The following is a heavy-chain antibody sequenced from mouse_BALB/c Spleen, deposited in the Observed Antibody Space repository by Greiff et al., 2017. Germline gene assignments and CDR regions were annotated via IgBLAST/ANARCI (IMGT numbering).Heavy chain of an antibody. CDR3: GRELSGLAY. J-gene: IGHJ3*01. D-gene: IGHD1-1*02. CDR1: GFTFSSYG. Sequence: EVQRVESGGDLVTPGRSLNLSCAVSGFTFSSYGMAWVRQPPDKRLEWVATISSGGSYTYYPDSVEGRCTISRDNAKNTLYLQMSSLKSDDTAMYYCGRELSGLAYWGQGTLVTVSA. V-gene: IGHV5-6*01. CDR2: ISSGGSYT.